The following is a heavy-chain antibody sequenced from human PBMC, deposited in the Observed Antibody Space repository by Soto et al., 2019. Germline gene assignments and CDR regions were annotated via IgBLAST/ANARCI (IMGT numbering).Heavy chain of an antibody. D-gene: IGHD1-26*01. CDR1: GGSVSSGSYY. CDR2: IYYSGST. V-gene: IGHV4-61*01. CDR3: AREREEYGMDV. Sequence: SETLSLTCTVSGGSVSSGSYYWSWLRQPPGKGLEWIGYIYYSGSTNYNPSLKSRVTISVDTSKNQFSLKLSSVTAADTAVYYCAREREEYGMDVWGQGTTVTVSS. J-gene: IGHJ6*02.